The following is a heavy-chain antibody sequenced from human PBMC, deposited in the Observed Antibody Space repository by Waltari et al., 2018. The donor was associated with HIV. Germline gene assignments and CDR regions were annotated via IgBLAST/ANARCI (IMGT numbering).Heavy chain of an antibody. Sequence: EVQLVESGGGLVQPGGSLRLSCTASGFSFSSYSMNCARQAPGKGLEWVSYISTSSSAIFYADSVKGRLTISRDTAKNSLYLQMNSLRAEDTAVYYCARDRTRYYFDSWGQGTLVTVSS. J-gene: IGHJ4*02. CDR2: ISTSSSAI. CDR3: ARDRTRYYFDS. D-gene: IGHD6-6*01. V-gene: IGHV3-48*01. CDR1: GFSFSSYS.